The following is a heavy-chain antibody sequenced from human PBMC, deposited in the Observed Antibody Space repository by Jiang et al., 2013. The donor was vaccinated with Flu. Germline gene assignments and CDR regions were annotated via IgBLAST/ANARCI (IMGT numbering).Heavy chain of an antibody. CDR2: IYYSGST. CDR1: GSSIDTYY. V-gene: IGHV4-59*01. CDR3: ARGRNGGSSH. J-gene: IGHJ4*02. Sequence: PSETLSLTCSVSGSSIDTYYWSWIRQPPGKGLEWIGYIYYSGSTNYNPSLKSRVTISVDTSKNQVSLNLRSLTAADTAVYYCARGRNGGSSHWGQGTLVTVSS. D-gene: IGHD4-23*01.